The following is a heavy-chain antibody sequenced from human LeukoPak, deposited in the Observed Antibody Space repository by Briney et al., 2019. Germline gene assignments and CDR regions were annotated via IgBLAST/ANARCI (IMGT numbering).Heavy chain of an antibody. V-gene: IGHV3-7*03. D-gene: IGHD2-2*01. CDR1: GLPFSTFL. J-gene: IGHJ4*02. CDR2: ISQDGSEE. Sequence: GGSLRLSCAASGLPFSTFLMNWVRQAPGKGLEWVANISQDGSEEYYVDSVKGRFTISRDNAKNSVYLQMNSLRAEDTGIYYCARNARGPVDYWGQGTVVTVS. CDR3: ARNARGPVDY.